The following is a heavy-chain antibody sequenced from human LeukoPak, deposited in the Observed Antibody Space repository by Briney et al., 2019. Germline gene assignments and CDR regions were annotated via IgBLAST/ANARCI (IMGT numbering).Heavy chain of an antibody. CDR2: ISGSGGST. V-gene: IGHV3-23*01. D-gene: IGHD6-6*01. CDR1: GFTFNRYA. Sequence: GGSLRLSCAASGFTFNRYAMSWVRQAPGKGLEWVSAISGSGGSTYYADSVKGRFTISRDNSKNTLYLQMNSLRAEDTAVYYCAKGRRIAARPTFDYWGQGTLVTVSS. CDR3: AKGRRIAARPTFDY. J-gene: IGHJ4*02.